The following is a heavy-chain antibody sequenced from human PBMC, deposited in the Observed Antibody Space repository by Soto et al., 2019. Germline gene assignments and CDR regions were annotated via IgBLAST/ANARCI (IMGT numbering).Heavy chain of an antibody. D-gene: IGHD6-6*01. CDR3: ARRPIAAWNWNFDL. V-gene: IGHV4-39*01. Sequence: LQLQESGPGLVKPSETLSLTCTVSGGSISSGSYYWDWIRQPPGKGLEWIGGIYYSGSTYYNPSLKSRVTISVDTSNNQFSLKLSSVTAADTAVYYCARRPIAAWNWNFDLWGRGTLVTVSS. CDR2: IYYSGST. CDR1: GGSISSGSYY. J-gene: IGHJ2*01.